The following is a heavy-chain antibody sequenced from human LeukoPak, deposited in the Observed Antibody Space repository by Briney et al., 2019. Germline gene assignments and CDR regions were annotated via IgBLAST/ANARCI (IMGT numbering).Heavy chain of an antibody. CDR3: AKERGWSFYFGS. CDR2: INSDGSST. J-gene: IGHJ4*02. V-gene: IGHV3-74*01. CDR1: GFTFSSSW. D-gene: IGHD6-19*01. Sequence: GGSLRLSCAASGFTFSSSWMHWVRQAPGKGLVWVARINSDGSSTNYADSVKGRSTISRDNANNTLYLHISNLRAEDAAFYYCAKERGWSFYFGSWGQGTLVTVSS.